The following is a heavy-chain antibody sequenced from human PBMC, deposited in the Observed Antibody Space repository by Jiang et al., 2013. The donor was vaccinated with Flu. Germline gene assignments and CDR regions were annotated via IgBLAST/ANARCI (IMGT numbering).Heavy chain of an antibody. Sequence: SGAEVKQPGASVKVSCKASGYSFTSYGISWVRQAPRQGLEWMGWISGYNGNTNYAQKFQGRVTMTTDTSTSTAYMELRSLRSDDTAVYYCARDSSPTAVGPFDLWGRGTLVTVSS. CDR3: ARDSSPTAVGPFDL. CDR2: ISGYNGNT. J-gene: IGHJ2*01. V-gene: IGHV1-18*01. D-gene: IGHD6-13*01. CDR1: GYSFTSYG.